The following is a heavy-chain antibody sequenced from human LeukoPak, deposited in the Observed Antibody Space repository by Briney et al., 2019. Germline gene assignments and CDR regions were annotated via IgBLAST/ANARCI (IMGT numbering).Heavy chain of an antibody. V-gene: IGHV3-48*03. J-gene: IGHJ4*02. CDR3: ARGVCGGDSCNVIDY. Sequence: GGSLRLSCAASGFTFSSYEMNWVRQAPGKGLEWVSYISSGGTTKYYADSVKGRFTISRDNAKNSLYLQMNSLRAEDTAVYYCARGVCGGDSCNVIDYWGQGTLVTVSS. CDR1: GFTFSSYE. D-gene: IGHD2-21*01. CDR2: ISSGGTTK.